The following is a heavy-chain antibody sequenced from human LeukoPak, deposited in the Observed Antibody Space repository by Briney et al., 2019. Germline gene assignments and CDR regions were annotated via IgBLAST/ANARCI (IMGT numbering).Heavy chain of an antibody. CDR2: IYTSGST. D-gene: IGHD3-10*01. CDR1: GGSISRYY. CDR3: ARDQGSYGSGSYLGY. J-gene: IGHJ4*02. V-gene: IGHV4-4*07. Sequence: SETLSLTCTVSGGSISRYYWGWIRQPAGKGLEWIGRIYTSGSTNYNPSLKSRVTMSVDTSKNQFSLKLSAVTAAGTAVYYCARDQGSYGSGSYLGYWRQGTLVTVSS.